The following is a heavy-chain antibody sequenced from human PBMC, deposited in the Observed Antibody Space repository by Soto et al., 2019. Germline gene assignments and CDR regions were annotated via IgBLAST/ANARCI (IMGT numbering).Heavy chain of an antibody. CDR3: ARLLLWFGEPISFFDY. CDR2: IYHSGST. D-gene: IGHD3-10*01. CDR1: GGSISSGGYS. Sequence: LSLTCAVSGGSISSGGYSWSWIRQPPGKGLEWIGYIYHSGSTYYNPSLKSRVTISVDRSKNQFSLKLSSVTAADTAMYYCARLLLWFGEPISFFDYWGQGTLVTVSS. J-gene: IGHJ4*02. V-gene: IGHV4-30-2*01.